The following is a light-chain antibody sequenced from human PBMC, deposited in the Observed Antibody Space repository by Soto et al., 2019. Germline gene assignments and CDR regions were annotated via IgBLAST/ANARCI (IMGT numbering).Light chain of an antibody. CDR2: GAS. CDR3: QQRSNWPPIT. V-gene: IGKV3D-20*02. J-gene: IGKJ3*01. Sequence: EIVLTQSPGTLSLSPGQRATLSCRASQSVSSSSLAWYQQRPGQAPRLLIYGASRRATGIPDRFSGSGSGTDFTLTISRLEPEDFAVYYCQQRSNWPPITFGPGTKVDLK. CDR1: QSVSSSS.